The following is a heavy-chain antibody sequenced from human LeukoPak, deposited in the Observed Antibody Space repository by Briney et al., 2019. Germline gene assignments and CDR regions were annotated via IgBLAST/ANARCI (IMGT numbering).Heavy chain of an antibody. V-gene: IGHV3-33*06. Sequence: GGSLRLSCAASGFTFSSYGMHWVRQAPGKGLEWGAVIWYDGSNKYYADSVKGRFTISRGNSKNTLYLQMNSLRAEDTAVYYCAKVISQDTATPPAFDIWGQGTMVTVSS. CDR1: GFTFSSYG. D-gene: IGHD5-18*01. CDR3: AKVISQDTATPPAFDI. CDR2: IWYDGSNK. J-gene: IGHJ3*02.